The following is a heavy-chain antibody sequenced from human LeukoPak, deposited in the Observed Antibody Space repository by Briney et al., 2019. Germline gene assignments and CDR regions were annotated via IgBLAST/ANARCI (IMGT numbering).Heavy chain of an antibody. CDR2: IYYSGST. J-gene: IGHJ6*03. CDR3: ARLISAWTDYHMDV. Sequence: SETLSLTCTVSGGSISSYYWSWIRQPPGKGLEWIGYIYYSGSTNYNPSLKSRVTISVDTSKNQFSLKLSSVTAADTAVYYCARLISAWTDYHMDVWGKGTAVTVSS. V-gene: IGHV4-59*08. CDR1: GGSISSYY. D-gene: IGHD3/OR15-3a*01.